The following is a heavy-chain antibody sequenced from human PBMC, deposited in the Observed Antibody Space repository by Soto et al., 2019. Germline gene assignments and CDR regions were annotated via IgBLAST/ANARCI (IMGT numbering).Heavy chain of an antibody. V-gene: IGHV1-69*13. CDR2: IIPIFGTA. Sequence: ASVKVSCKASGGTFSSYAISWVRQAPEQGLEWMGGIIPIFGTANYAQKFQGRVTITADESTSTAYMELSSLRSEDTAVYYCARGYSGSYPFDYWGQGTLVTVSS. CDR1: GGTFSSYA. D-gene: IGHD1-26*01. J-gene: IGHJ4*02. CDR3: ARGYSGSYPFDY.